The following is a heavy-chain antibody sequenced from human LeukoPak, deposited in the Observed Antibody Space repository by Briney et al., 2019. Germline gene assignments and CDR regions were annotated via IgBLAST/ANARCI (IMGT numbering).Heavy chain of an antibody. CDR2: IKQDGSEK. Sequence: QSGGSLRLSCAASGFTCSSYWMSWVRQAPGKGLEWVANIKQDGSEKYYVDSVKGRFTISRDNAKNSLYLQMNSLRAEDTAVYYCARDWEVVSSSSWAYYYYYYYMDVWGKGTTVTVSS. CDR1: GFTCSSYW. V-gene: IGHV3-7*01. CDR3: ARDWEVVSSSSWAYYYYYYYMDV. J-gene: IGHJ6*03. D-gene: IGHD6-13*01.